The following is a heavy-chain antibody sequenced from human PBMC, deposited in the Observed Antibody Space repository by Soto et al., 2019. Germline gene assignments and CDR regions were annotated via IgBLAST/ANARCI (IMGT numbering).Heavy chain of an antibody. CDR3: ARFSYIAAPYYYGMDV. CDR1: GDSVSSNSAA. V-gene: IGHV6-1*01. CDR2: TYYRSKWYN. Sequence: SPTLSLTCAISGDSVSSNSAAWNWIRQSPSRGLEWLGRTYYRSKWYNDYAVSVKSRITINPDTSKNQFSLQLNSVTPEDTAVYYCARFSYIAAPYYYGMDVWGQGTTVTVSS. J-gene: IGHJ6*02. D-gene: IGHD6-13*01.